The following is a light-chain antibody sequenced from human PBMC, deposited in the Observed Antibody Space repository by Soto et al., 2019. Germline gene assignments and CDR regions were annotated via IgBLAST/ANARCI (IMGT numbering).Light chain of an antibody. CDR3: SAWDASLNGYV. CDR1: SSNIGSKT. V-gene: IGLV1-44*01. Sequence: QSVLTQPPSASGTPGQRVTIYCSGSSSNIGSKTVNWYQQVPGTVPKLLIYNSYQRPSGVPDRFSGSKSGTSASLAISGLQSEDEADYYCSAWDASLNGYVFGTGTKLTVL. J-gene: IGLJ1*01. CDR2: NSY.